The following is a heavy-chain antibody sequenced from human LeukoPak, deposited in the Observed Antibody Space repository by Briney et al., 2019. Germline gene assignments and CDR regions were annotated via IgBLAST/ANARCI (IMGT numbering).Heavy chain of an antibody. J-gene: IGHJ4*02. V-gene: IGHV3-21*01. CDR1: GFTFSSYS. D-gene: IGHD2-2*01. CDR3: ARDPPDCSSTSCYLFDY. CDR2: ISSSSSYI. Sequence: GGSLRLSCAASGFTFSSYSMNWVRQAPGKGLEWVSSISSSSSYIYYADSVKGRFTISRDNAKNSLYLQMNSLRAEDTAVYYCARDPPDCSSTSCYLFDYWGQGTLVTVSS.